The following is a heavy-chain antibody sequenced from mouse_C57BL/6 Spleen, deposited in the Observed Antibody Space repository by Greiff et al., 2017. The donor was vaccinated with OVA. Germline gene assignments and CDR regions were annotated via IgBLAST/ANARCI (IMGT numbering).Heavy chain of an antibody. CDR1: GFTFTDYY. D-gene: IGHD2-12*01. CDR3: ARYAYHSGGAMDY. CDR2: IRNKANGYTT. V-gene: IGHV7-3*01. J-gene: IGHJ4*01. Sequence: DVLLVESGGGLVQPGGSLSLSCAASGFTFTDYYMSWVRQPPGKALEWLGFIRNKANGYTTKYNASVKGRFTISRSNSQSFLYLRMNALRAEDSATYDCARYAYHSGGAMDYWGQGTSVTVSS.